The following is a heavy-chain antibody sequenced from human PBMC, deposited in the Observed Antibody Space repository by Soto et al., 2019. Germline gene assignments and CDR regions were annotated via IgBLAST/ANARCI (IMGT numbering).Heavy chain of an antibody. CDR2: TYYRSKWNN. D-gene: IGHD3-10*01. Sequence: SQPLSLTCAISGDSVSSDSAAWNWIRHSPSRGLEWLGRTYYRSKWNNDYGLSVKSRITINPDTSKNQFSLHLHSVTPEDTAVYYCAGVTWFRAMDVWGQGTPVTVSS. CDR3: AGVTWFRAMDV. CDR1: GDSVSSDSAA. J-gene: IGHJ6*02. V-gene: IGHV6-1*01.